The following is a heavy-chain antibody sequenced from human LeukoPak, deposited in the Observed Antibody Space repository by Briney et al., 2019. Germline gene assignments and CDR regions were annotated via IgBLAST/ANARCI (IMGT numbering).Heavy chain of an antibody. CDR2: ISAYNGNT. Sequence: ASVKVSCKASGGTFSNYAISWVRQAPGQGLEWMGWISAYNGNTNYAQKLQGRVTMTTDTSTSTAYMELRSLRSDDTAVYYCARAGYSSGWSGNYYYGMDVWGQGTTVTVSS. CDR3: ARAGYSSGWSGNYYYGMDV. J-gene: IGHJ6*02. CDR1: GGTFSNYA. D-gene: IGHD6-19*01. V-gene: IGHV1-18*01.